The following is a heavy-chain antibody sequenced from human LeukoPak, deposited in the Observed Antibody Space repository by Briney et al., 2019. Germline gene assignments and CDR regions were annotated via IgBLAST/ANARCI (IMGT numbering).Heavy chain of an antibody. D-gene: IGHD5-18*01. Sequence: GRPLRLSCAASGFTFSSSAMHWVRQAPGEGLEWVSYISSSSSTIYYADSVKGRFTISRDNAKNSLYLQMNSLRAEDTAVYYCARDLKRGYSYGLSDYWGQGTLVTVSS. J-gene: IGHJ4*02. V-gene: IGHV3-48*04. CDR3: ARDLKRGYSYGLSDY. CDR2: ISSSSSTI. CDR1: GFTFSSSA.